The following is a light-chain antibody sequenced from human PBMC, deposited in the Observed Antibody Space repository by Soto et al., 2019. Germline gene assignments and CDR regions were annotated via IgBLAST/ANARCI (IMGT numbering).Light chain of an antibody. Sequence: QSALTQPRSVSGSPGQSVTISCTGTSSDVGGYNYVSWYQQHPGKAPKLMIYDVSKRPSGVPDRFSGPTSGNTASLTISGHQAEDEADYYCCSYAGSSTGVFGGGTKLTVL. CDR2: DVS. CDR3: CSYAGSSTGV. J-gene: IGLJ2*01. V-gene: IGLV2-11*01. CDR1: SSDVGGYNY.